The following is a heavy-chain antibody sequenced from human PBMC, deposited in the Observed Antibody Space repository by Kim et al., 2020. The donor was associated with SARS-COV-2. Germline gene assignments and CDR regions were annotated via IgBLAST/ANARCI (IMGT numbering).Heavy chain of an antibody. CDR1: GGSISSSSYY. J-gene: IGHJ5*01. CDR2: IFYSVST. CDR3: ARQIRGGVWVAVGSWF. D-gene: IGHD2-15*01. Sequence: SETLSLTCTVSGGSISSSSYYWGWIRQPPGTGLEWIGSIFYSVSTYYNPSLKSRVTISADTSKNPFSLKLSSVTAAGTAVCCCARQIRGGVWVAVGSWF. V-gene: IGHV4-39*01.